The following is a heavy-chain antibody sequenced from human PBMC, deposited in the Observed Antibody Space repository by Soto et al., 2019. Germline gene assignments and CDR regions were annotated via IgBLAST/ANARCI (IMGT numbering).Heavy chain of an antibody. CDR1: GGSISSYY. J-gene: IGHJ4*02. V-gene: IGHV4-59*12. Sequence: SETLSLTCTVSGGSISSYYWSCIRQPPGKGLEWIGYIYYSGSTYFHPSFKSRLTMSIDRTRNQFSLKLSSVTAADMAVYYCARGGGYDSFDYWGQGVLVTVSS. D-gene: IGHD5-12*01. CDR3: ARGGGYDSFDY. CDR2: IYYSGST.